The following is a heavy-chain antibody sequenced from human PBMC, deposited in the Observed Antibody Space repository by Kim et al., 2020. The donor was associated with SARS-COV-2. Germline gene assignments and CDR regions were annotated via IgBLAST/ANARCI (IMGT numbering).Heavy chain of an antibody. CDR1: GFTFSSYG. J-gene: IGHJ6*02. CDR3: AKESYSSMFWGDYYGMDV. V-gene: IGHV3-33*06. D-gene: IGHD3-10*02. CDR2: IWYDGSNN. Sequence: GGSLRLSCAASGFTFSSYGMLWVRQAPGKGLAWVAVIWYDGSNNYYADSVKGRFTISRDNSKNTLYLQMNSLRAEDTAVYYCAKESYSSMFWGDYYGMDVWGQGTTVTVSS.